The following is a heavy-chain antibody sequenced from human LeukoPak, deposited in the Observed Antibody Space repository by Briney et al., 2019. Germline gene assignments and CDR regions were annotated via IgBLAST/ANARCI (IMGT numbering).Heavy chain of an antibody. J-gene: IGHJ4*02. CDR1: GGSFSGYY. V-gene: IGHV4-34*01. CDR2: INHSGST. Sequence: PSETLSLTCAVYGGSFSGYYWSWIRQPPGKGLEWIGEINHSGSTNYNPSLKSRVTISVDTSKNQFSLKLSSVTAADTAVYYCAKDRHYHDILTGFDYWGQGTLVTVSS. D-gene: IGHD3-9*01. CDR3: AKDRHYHDILTGFDY.